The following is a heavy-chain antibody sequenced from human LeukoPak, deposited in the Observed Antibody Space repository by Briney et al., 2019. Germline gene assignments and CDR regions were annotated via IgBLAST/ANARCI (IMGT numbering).Heavy chain of an antibody. V-gene: IGHV3-74*01. J-gene: IGHJ4*02. D-gene: IGHD6-19*01. CDR3: ATKQWLAPPPDS. CDR1: GFNFSKYW. Sequence: GGPLRLSCAASGFNFSKYWMLWVRQAPGKGLESVSRINTDGTVTTYADSVKGRFTVSRDNADNTMFLQMNSVRDEDTAVYYCATKQWLAPPPDSWGQGTPVTVSS. CDR2: INTDGTVT.